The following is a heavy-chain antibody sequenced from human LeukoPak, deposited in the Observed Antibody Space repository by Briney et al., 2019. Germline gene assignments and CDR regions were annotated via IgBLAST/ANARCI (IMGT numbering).Heavy chain of an antibody. D-gene: IGHD7-27*01. V-gene: IGHV4-30-4*01. CDR1: GGSISSGDSH. J-gene: IGHJ2*01. CDR3: ARAPGVAEVGRLDL. Sequence: SQTLSLTCTVSGGSISSGDSHWSWIRQPPGKGLEWIGYIFYSGNIYYNPSLKSRLTMSLDMSKNQFSLKLSSVTAADTAVYYCARAPGVAEVGRLDLWGRGTLVTVSS. CDR2: IFYSGNI.